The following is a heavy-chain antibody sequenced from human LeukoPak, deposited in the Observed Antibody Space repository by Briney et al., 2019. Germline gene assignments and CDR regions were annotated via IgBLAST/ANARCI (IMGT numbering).Heavy chain of an antibody. J-gene: IGHJ4*02. CDR3: ARETPGGITGTILGY. D-gene: IGHD1-20*01. V-gene: IGHV1-69*05. Sequence: SVKVSCKASGGTFSSYAISWVRQAPGQGLEWMGGIIPVFGTANYAQKFQGRVTITTDESTSTAYMELSSLRSEDTAVYYCARETPGGITGTILGYWGQGTLVTVSS. CDR1: GGTFSSYA. CDR2: IIPVFGTA.